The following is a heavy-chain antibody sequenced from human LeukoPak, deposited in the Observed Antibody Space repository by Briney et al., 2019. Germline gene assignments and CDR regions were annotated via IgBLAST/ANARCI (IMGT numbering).Heavy chain of an antibody. J-gene: IGHJ4*02. D-gene: IGHD5-12*01. CDR1: GFTVSSNY. CDR3: AKEVGYGSPYFDY. Sequence: PGGSLRLSCAASGFTVSSNYMNWVRQAPGKGLEWVSVIYGGGNIYYADSVKGRFSISRDNSKNTLYLQMNNARVDDTAVYYCAKEVGYGSPYFDYWGQGTLVTVSS. V-gene: IGHV3-53*05. CDR2: IYGGGNI.